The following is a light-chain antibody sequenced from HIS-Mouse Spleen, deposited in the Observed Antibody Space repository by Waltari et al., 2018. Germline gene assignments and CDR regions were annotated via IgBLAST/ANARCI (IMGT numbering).Light chain of an antibody. CDR2: AVS. Sequence: QSALTQPPPASGAPGQSVTIPCTGTSMNVGGCYYVLWYQQHPGKTPKLMIYAVSNRPSGVPDRFSGSKSGNTASLTVSGLQAEDEADYYCSSYAGSNNLVFGGGTKLT. V-gene: IGLV2-8*01. CDR3: SSYAGSNNLV. J-gene: IGLJ2*01. CDR1: SMNVGGCYY.